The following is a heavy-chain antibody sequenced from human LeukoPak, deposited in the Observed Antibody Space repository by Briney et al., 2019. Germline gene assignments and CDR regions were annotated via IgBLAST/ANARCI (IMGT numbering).Heavy chain of an antibody. V-gene: IGHV4-30-4*01. J-gene: IGHJ4*02. CDR2: IYYSGST. D-gene: IGHD5-18*01. CDR1: GGSISSGDYY. CDR3: ARLTTAMASIFDY. Sequence: PSETLSLTCTVSGGSISSGDYYWSWIRQPPGKGLEWIGYIYYSGSTYYNPSLKSRVTISVDTSKNQFSLKLSSVTAADTAVYYCARLTTAMASIFDYWGQGTLVTVSS.